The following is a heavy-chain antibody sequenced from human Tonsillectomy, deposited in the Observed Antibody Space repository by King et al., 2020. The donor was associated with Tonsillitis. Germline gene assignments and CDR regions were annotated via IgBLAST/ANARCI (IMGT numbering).Heavy chain of an antibody. V-gene: IGHV4-59*01. CDR3: AREMATPWGGFDY. CDR1: GGSISRYY. D-gene: IGHD5-24*01. Sequence: QLQESGPGLVKPSETLSLTCTVSGGSISRYYWSWIRQPPGKRLEWIGYISYTGSTNYNPSLKSRLTFSVDTSKNQFSLKLTSVTAADTAVYYCAREMATPWGGFDYWGQGTLVPVSS. J-gene: IGHJ4*02. CDR2: ISYTGST.